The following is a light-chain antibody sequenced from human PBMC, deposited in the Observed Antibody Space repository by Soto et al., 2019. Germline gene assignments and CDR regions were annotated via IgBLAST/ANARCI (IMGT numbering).Light chain of an antibody. CDR2: DAS. CDR3: QQYGSYPRT. J-gene: IGKJ1*01. V-gene: IGKV1-5*01. CDR1: ETITTA. Sequence: DIQMTQSRSTLSASGGDGVTITCRASETITTALAWYQQQPGTAPKVLIYDASTLESGVPSRFSGSGSGTEFTLTISSLQPADFATYYCQQYGSYPRTFGQGTKVDIK.